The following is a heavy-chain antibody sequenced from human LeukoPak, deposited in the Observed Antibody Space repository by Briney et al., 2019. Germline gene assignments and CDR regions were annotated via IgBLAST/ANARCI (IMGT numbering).Heavy chain of an antibody. CDR3: ARHLYDMDV. Sequence: SETLSLTCAVYGGSFSGYYWSWIRQPPGKGLEWIGEINHSGSTNYNPSLKSRVTISVDTSKNQFSLKLSSVTAADTAVYYCARHLYDMDVWGQGTTVIVSS. CDR2: INHSGST. V-gene: IGHV4-34*01. CDR1: GGSFSGYY. J-gene: IGHJ6*02.